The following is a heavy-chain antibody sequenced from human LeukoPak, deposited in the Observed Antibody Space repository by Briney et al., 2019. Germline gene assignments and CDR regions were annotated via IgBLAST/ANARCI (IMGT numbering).Heavy chain of an antibody. D-gene: IGHD3-10*01. Sequence: PSETLSLTCTVSGGSISTYFWSWIRQPPGKGLEWIGDISYSGSTNYNPSLKSRVTISVDKSKNQFSLKLSSVTAADTAVYYCARVTMVRGVLTWYFDYWGQGTLVTVSS. CDR2: ISYSGST. CDR1: GGSISTYF. J-gene: IGHJ4*02. CDR3: ARVTMVRGVLTWYFDY. V-gene: IGHV4-59*12.